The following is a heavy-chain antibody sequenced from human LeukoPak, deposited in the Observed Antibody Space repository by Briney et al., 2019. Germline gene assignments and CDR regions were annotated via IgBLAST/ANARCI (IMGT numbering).Heavy chain of an antibody. Sequence: SVKVSCKASGGTFSNYVISWVRQAPGQGLERMGGIIPIFGTANYAQKFQGRVTITADKSTSTAYMELSSLRSEDTAVYYCARILGPDWFDPWGQGTLVTVSS. CDR3: ARILGPDWFDP. CDR2: IIPIFGTA. J-gene: IGHJ5*02. D-gene: IGHD7-27*01. CDR1: GGTFSNYV. V-gene: IGHV1-69*06.